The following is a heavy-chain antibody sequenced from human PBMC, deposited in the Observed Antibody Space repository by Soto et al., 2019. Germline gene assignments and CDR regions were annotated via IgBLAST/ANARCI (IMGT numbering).Heavy chain of an antibody. Sequence: WWSLRLSCAASGFTFSSYWMSWFRQAPGKGLEWVANIKQDGSEKYYVDSVKGRFTISRDNAKNSLYLQMNSLRAEDTAVYYCARSGDFWSGYPHYYYYGMDVWGQGTTVTVSS. CDR1: GFTFSSYW. J-gene: IGHJ6*02. CDR2: IKQDGSEK. D-gene: IGHD3-3*01. V-gene: IGHV3-7*03. CDR3: ARSGDFWSGYPHYYYYGMDV.